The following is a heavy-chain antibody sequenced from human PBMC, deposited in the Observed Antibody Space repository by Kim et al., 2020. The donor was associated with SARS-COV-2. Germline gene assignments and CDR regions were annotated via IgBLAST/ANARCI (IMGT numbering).Heavy chain of an antibody. J-gene: IGHJ4*02. D-gene: IGHD4-17*01. Sequence: SETLSLTCTVSGGSIRPYDWSWIRQPPGKGLEWLGNIYNSGTTNYTPSLKSRVTISVDTSKNQVSLILRSVTAADTAVYYCAREHYDDLREDYFDFWCQG. V-gene: IGHV4-59*01. CDR3: AREHYDDLREDYFDF. CDR2: IYNSGTT. CDR1: GGSIRPYD.